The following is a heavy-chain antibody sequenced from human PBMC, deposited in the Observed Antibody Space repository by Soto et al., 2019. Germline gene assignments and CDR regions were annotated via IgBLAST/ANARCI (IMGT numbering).Heavy chain of an antibody. V-gene: IGHV3-33*01. CDR1: VFTFNTYG. CDR3: ARLYCSSSSCYSVGAFDI. CDR2: IWFDGSDK. Sequence: GSLRLSCAASVFTFNTYGMHWVRQAPGKGLEWVALIWFDGSDKYYADSVKGRFTISRDNSKSTLHLQMNSLRAEDTAVYYCARLYCSSSSCYSVGAFDIRGQGTMVTVSS. J-gene: IGHJ3*02. D-gene: IGHD2-2*01.